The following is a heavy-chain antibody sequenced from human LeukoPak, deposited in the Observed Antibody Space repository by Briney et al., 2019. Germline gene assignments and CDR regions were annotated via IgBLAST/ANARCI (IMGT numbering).Heavy chain of an antibody. CDR1: GGTFSSYA. CDR2: IIPIFGPA. CDR3: ARVAYGSGSFIARPYYYMDV. Sequence: GASVKVSCKASGGTFSSYAISWVRQAPGQGLEWMGGIIPIFGPANYAQKFQGRVTITADKSTSTAYMELSSLRSEDTAVYYCARVAYGSGSFIARPYYYMDVWGKGTTVTVSS. V-gene: IGHV1-69*06. J-gene: IGHJ6*03. D-gene: IGHD3-10*01.